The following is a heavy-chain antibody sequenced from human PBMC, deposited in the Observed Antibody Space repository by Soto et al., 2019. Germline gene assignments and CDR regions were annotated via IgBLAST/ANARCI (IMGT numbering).Heavy chain of an antibody. CDR2: IHYTGST. Sequence: QVQLQESGPGLVKPSETLSLNCSVSGASINTYYWRWVRQPPGQGLEWIGYIHYTGSTIYNPSPKSRLTISIDTSRTHVTLIVTSATAADTASYYCARHGAGSGGGDFYFGMDVWGRGTTVTVSS. J-gene: IGHJ6*02. D-gene: IGHD6-25*01. CDR3: ARHGAGSGGGDFYFGMDV. CDR1: GASINTYY. V-gene: IGHV4-59*08.